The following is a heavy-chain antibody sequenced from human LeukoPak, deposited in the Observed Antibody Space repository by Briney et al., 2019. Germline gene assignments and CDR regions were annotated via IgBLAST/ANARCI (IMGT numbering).Heavy chain of an antibody. CDR1: GDRVSSNSAA. Sequence: SQTLSLTSAISGDRVSSNSAAWNWIRQSPSRGLEWLGRTYYRSKWYNDYAVSVKSRITINPDTSKNQFSLQLNSVTPEDTAVYYCARDLGAMVHGYFDYWGQGTLVTVSS. CDR2: TYYRSKWYN. V-gene: IGHV6-1*01. CDR3: ARDLGAMVHGYFDY. J-gene: IGHJ4*02. D-gene: IGHD3-10*01.